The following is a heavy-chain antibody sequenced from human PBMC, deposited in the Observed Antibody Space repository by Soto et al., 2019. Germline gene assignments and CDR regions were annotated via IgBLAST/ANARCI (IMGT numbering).Heavy chain of an antibody. J-gene: IGHJ6*03. D-gene: IGHD2-15*01. CDR1: GYTFTSYD. CDR3: ARLGLGYCSGGSCYLYYYMDV. V-gene: IGHV1-8*01. Sequence: ASVKVSCKASGYTFTSYDINWVRQATGQGLEWMGWMNPNSGNTGYAQKFQGRVTMTRNTSISTAYMELSSLRSEDTAVYYCARLGLGYCSGGSCYLYYYMDVWGKGTTVTVS. CDR2: MNPNSGNT.